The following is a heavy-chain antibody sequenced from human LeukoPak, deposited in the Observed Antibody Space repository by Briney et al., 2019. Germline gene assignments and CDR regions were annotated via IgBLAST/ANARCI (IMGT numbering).Heavy chain of an antibody. D-gene: IGHD3/OR15-3a*01. CDR3: AKRSNFWTGYLGY. J-gene: IGHJ4*02. Sequence: GGSLRLSCTAFKFTFSNYAMSWVRQAPGKGLEWVSVISGSGGSTYYADSVKGRFTISRDNSKDTLFLQMNSLRTEDTAVYYCAKRSNFWTGYLGYWGQGALVTVSS. V-gene: IGHV3-23*01. CDR1: KFTFSNYA. CDR2: ISGSGGST.